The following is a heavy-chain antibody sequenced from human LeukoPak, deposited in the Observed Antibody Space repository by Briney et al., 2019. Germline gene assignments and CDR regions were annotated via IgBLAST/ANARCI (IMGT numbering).Heavy chain of an antibody. Sequence: SETLSLTCTISGGSISSSSYYWGWLRQPPGTGLEWIGSIYYSGSTYYNPSLKSRVTISVDTSKNQFSLKLSSVTAADTAVYYCARDFYCSGGSCSASWFDPWGQGTLVTVSS. V-gene: IGHV4-39*07. CDR2: IYYSGST. CDR3: ARDFYCSGGSCSASWFDP. D-gene: IGHD2-15*01. J-gene: IGHJ5*02. CDR1: GGSISSSSYY.